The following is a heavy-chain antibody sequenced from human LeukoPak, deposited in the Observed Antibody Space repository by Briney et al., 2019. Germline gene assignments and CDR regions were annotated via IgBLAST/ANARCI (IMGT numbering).Heavy chain of an antibody. D-gene: IGHD4-17*01. Sequence: GGSLRLSCAASGFTFSNAWMSWVRQAPGKGLEWVGRIKSKTDGGTTDYAAPVKGRFTISRDDSKNTLYLQMNSMKTEDTAVYYCTTDPTVQGGGEYGDYVGGQGTLVTVSS. V-gene: IGHV3-15*01. J-gene: IGHJ4*02. CDR1: GFTFSNAW. CDR3: TTDPTVQGGGEYGDYV. CDR2: IKSKTDGGTT.